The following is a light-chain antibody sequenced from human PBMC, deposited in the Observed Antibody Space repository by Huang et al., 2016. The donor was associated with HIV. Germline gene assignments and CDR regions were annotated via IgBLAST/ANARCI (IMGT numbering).Light chain of an antibody. CDR3: QQYNNFYT. J-gene: IGKJ3*01. CDR2: GAS. V-gene: IGKV3-15*01. Sequence: EIVLTQSPATLSVSPGERATLSRRASQRVSGSLAWYQQKPGQAPRLLIYGASTRATGVPARFSGSGSGTEFTLTISSLQSEDFAVYYCQQYNNFYTFGPGTRVDIK. CDR1: QRVSGS.